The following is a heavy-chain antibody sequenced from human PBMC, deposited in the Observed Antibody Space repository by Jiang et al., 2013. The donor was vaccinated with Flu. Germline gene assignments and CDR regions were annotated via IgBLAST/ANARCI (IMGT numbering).Heavy chain of an antibody. CDR3: ARVSAAPPRLNSDFVRGEKSYYYYGMDV. CDR1: GYTFTSFD. D-gene: IGHD3-10*01. CDR2: MNPNSGNT. J-gene: IGHJ6*02. V-gene: IGHV1-8*01. Sequence: KKPGASVKVSCKASGYTFTSFDINWVRQATGQGLEWMGWMNPNSGNTGYAQKFQGRVTMSRNTSINTAYMELNSLRSEDWAVYYCARVSAAPPRLNSDFVRGEKSYYYYGMDVWGQGTTVTVSS.